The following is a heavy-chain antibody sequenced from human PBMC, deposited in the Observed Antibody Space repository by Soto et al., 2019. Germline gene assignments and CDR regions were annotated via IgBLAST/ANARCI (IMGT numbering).Heavy chain of an antibody. CDR2: ISAYNGNT. J-gene: IGHJ6*02. Sequence: ASVKVSCKASGYTFTSYGISWVRQAPGQGLEWMGWISAYNGNTNYAQKLQGRVTMTTDTSTSTAYMELRSLRSDDTAVYYCARHMIYCSSTSCYHRSYYYGMDVWGQGTTVTSP. V-gene: IGHV1-18*01. CDR3: ARHMIYCSSTSCYHRSYYYGMDV. D-gene: IGHD2-2*01. CDR1: GYTFTSYG.